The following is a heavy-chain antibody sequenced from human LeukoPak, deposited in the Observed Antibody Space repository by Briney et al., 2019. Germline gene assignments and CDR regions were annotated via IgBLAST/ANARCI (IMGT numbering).Heavy chain of an antibody. J-gene: IGHJ4*02. CDR1: GYTFNNYY. V-gene: IGHV1-2*02. D-gene: IGHD6-19*01. CDR3: ARSSGWKYNIDY. CDR2: INPNSGAT. Sequence: ASVKVSCTASGYTFNNYYIHWLRQAPGQGLEWMGWINPNSGATNYVQSFKGRVTMTRDTSISTAYMELSRLRSDDTAMYYCARSSGWKYNIDYWGQGTLVTVSS.